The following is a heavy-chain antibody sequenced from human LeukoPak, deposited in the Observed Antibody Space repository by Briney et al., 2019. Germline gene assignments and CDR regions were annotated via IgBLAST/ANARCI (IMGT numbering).Heavy chain of an antibody. D-gene: IGHD6-19*01. CDR2: INTNTGNP. Sequence: EASVKVSCKASGYTFTSYAMNWVRQAPGQGLEWMGWINTNTGNPTYAQGFTGRFVFSLDTSVSTAYLQISSLKAEDTAVYYCARDQVAVAGNWFDPWGQGTLVTVSS. CDR1: GYTFTSYA. CDR3: ARDQVAVAGNWFDP. V-gene: IGHV7-4-1*02. J-gene: IGHJ5*02.